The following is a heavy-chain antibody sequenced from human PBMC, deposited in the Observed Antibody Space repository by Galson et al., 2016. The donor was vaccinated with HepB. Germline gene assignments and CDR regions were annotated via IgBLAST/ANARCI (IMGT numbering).Heavy chain of an antibody. CDR2: IWHDGSNQ. Sequence: SLRLSCAASGFSFSNCWMSWVRQAPGKGLEWVALIWHDGSNQYYADSVKGRFTISRDNSKNTLYLQMNSLRAEDTAVYYCAREGHLWIACFDNWGQGTLVTVSS. CDR3: AREGHLWIACFDN. J-gene: IGHJ4*02. CDR1: GFSFSNCW. D-gene: IGHD2-2*03. V-gene: IGHV3-33*08.